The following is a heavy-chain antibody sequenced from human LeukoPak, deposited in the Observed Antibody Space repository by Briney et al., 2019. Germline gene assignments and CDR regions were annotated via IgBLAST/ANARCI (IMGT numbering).Heavy chain of an antibody. D-gene: IGHD2-15*01. V-gene: IGHV1-8*01. CDR1: GYTFTSYD. CDR2: MNPNNGNT. Sequence: ASVKVSCKASGYTFTSYDINWVRQATGQGREWMGWMNPNNGNTAYAQNFQGRVTMTRDTSISTAYMELSSLRSDDTAVYYCARGLYCTGGSCYWFDPWGQGTLVTVSS. CDR3: ARGLYCTGGSCYWFDP. J-gene: IGHJ5*02.